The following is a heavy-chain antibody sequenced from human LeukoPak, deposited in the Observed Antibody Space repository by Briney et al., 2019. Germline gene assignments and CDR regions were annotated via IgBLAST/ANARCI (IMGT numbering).Heavy chain of an antibody. CDR3: ARDIDCSGGSCLHNAFDI. Sequence: AASVKVSCKASGYTFTSYGISWVRQAPGQGLEWMGWISAYNGNTNYAQKLQGRVTMTTDTSTSTAYMELRSLRSDDTAVYYCARDIDCSGGSCLHNAFDIWGQGTMVTVSS. CDR2: ISAYNGNT. V-gene: IGHV1-18*01. D-gene: IGHD2-15*01. J-gene: IGHJ3*02. CDR1: GYTFTSYG.